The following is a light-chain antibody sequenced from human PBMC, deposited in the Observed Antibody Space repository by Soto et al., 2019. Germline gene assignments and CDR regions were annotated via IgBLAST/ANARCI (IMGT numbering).Light chain of an antibody. CDR3: QQSYSTPPT. V-gene: IGKV1-39*01. Sequence: DIQMTQSPSSLSASVGDRVTITCRASQSISSYLNWYQQKPGKAPKPMIYAASSLPSVVSSRFSGSGSGTEFTLTISSLQPEDFATYYCQQSYSTPPTFGGGPNVELK. CDR1: QSISSY. CDR2: AAS. J-gene: IGKJ4*01.